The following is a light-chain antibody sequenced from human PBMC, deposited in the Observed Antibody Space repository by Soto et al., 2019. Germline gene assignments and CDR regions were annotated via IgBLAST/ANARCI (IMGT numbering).Light chain of an antibody. V-gene: IGKV4-1*01. CDR2: WAS. CDR1: QSILYSSNNKNY. CDR3: QQYYSPPPT. Sequence: DIVMTQSPDSLAVSLGERATINCKSSQSILYSSNNKNYVAWYQQKPGQPPKLLIYWASTRESGVPDRFSGRGSGTDFTLTISSLQAEDVAVYYCQQYYSPPPTFGQGTKLEIK. J-gene: IGKJ2*01.